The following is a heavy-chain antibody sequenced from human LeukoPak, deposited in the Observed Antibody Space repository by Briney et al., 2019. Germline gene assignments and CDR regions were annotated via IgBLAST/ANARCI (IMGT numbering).Heavy chain of an antibody. D-gene: IGHD6-13*01. CDR3: ARVYYSNSYDYWYFDL. CDR1: GGSISSYY. Sequence: SETLSPTCTVSGGSISSYYWSWIRQPPGKGLEWIGYIYYSGSTNYNPSLKSRVTISVDTSKNQFSLKLSSVTAADTAVYYCARVYYSNSYDYWYFDLWGRGTLVTVSS. J-gene: IGHJ2*01. CDR2: IYYSGST. V-gene: IGHV4-59*01.